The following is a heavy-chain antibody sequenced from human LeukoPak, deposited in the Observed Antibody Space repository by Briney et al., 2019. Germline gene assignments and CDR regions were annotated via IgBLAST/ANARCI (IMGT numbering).Heavy chain of an antibody. Sequence: GGSLRLSCAASGFTFTAYAMSWFRQTPEKGLEWVSSISSSSSYIYYADSVKGRFTISRDNAKNSLYLQMNSLRAEDTAVYYCAELGITMIGGVWGKGTTVTISS. D-gene: IGHD3-10*02. CDR2: ISSSSSYI. J-gene: IGHJ6*04. CDR1: GFTFTAYA. CDR3: AELGITMIGGV. V-gene: IGHV3-21*01.